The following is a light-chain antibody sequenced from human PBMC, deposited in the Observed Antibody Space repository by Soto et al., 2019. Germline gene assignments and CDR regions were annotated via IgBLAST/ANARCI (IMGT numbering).Light chain of an antibody. V-gene: IGKV1-33*01. Sequence: DIQMTQSPSSLSASVGDRVTITCQASQDISNYLNWYQQKPGKAPKLLIYDASNLETGVPSRFSGSGSGTDFTCTISSLQTEDIATYYCQQYDNLGLTFGGGTKVEIK. CDR1: QDISNY. J-gene: IGKJ4*01. CDR3: QQYDNLGLT. CDR2: DAS.